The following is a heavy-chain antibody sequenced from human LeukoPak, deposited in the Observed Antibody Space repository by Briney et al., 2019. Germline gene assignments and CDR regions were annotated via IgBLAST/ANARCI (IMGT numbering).Heavy chain of an antibody. D-gene: IGHD3-22*01. CDR2: IRSKAYGGTT. CDR3: TRACFDSSGYYYIYYGMDV. V-gene: IGHV3-49*03. J-gene: IGHJ6*02. CDR1: GFTFGDYA. Sequence: GGSLRLSCTASGFTFGDYAMSWFRQAPGKGLEWVGFIRSKAYGGTTEYAASVKGRFTISRDDSKSIAYLQMNSLKTEDTAVYYCTRACFDSSGYYYIYYGMDVWGQGTTVTVSS.